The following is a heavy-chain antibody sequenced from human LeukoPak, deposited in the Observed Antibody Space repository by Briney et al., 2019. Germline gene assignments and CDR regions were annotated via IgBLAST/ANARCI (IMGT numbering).Heavy chain of an antibody. CDR3: ARGNRLMTRGAFDI. J-gene: IGHJ3*02. D-gene: IGHD2-2*01. Sequence: GGSLRLSCAASGFTFSSYSMNWVRQAPGKGLEWVSSISSSSSYIYYADSVKGRFTISRDNAKNSLYLQMNSLRAEDTAVYYCARGNRLMTRGAFDIWGQGTMVTVSS. CDR2: ISSSSSYI. V-gene: IGHV3-21*01. CDR1: GFTFSSYS.